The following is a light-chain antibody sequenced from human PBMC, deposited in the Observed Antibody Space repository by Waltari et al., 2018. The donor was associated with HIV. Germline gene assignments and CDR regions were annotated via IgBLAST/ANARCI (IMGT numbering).Light chain of an antibody. CDR2: DVT. CDR3: CSYAGHSTYV. Sequence: QSALTQPASVSGSPGQSITISCTGTSSDVGYYNYVSWYQHHPPDAPKLIISDVTKRPSGVSNRFSGSKSGDTASLTISGLQAEDEADYYCCSYAGHSTYVYGTGTKVIVL. V-gene: IGLV2-23*02. CDR1: SSDVGYYNY. J-gene: IGLJ1*01.